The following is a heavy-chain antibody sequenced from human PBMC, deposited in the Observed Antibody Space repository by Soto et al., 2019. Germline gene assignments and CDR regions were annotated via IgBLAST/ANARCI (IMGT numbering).Heavy chain of an antibody. CDR1: GYTFTSYD. Sequence: QVQLVQSGAEVKKPGASVKVSCKASGYTFTSYDINWVRQATGQGLEWMGWMNPNSGNTGYAQKFQGRVTMTRNTXXSTAYMELSSLRSEDTAVYYCARSSGWYRGDAFDIWGQGTMVTVSS. CDR3: ARSSGWYRGDAFDI. J-gene: IGHJ3*02. CDR2: MNPNSGNT. D-gene: IGHD6-19*01. V-gene: IGHV1-8*01.